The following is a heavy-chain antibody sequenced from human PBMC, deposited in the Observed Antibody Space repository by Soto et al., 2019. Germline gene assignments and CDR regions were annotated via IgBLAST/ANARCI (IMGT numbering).Heavy chain of an antibody. Sequence: SETLSLTCTVSGGSISSSSYYWGWIRQPPGKGLEWIGSIYYSGSTYYNPSLKSRVTISVDTSKNQFSLKLSSVTAADTAVYYCARPIVVVVAATGWFDPWGQGTLVT. CDR1: GGSISSSSYY. J-gene: IGHJ5*02. CDR3: ARPIVVVVAATGWFDP. CDR2: IYYSGST. D-gene: IGHD2-15*01. V-gene: IGHV4-39*01.